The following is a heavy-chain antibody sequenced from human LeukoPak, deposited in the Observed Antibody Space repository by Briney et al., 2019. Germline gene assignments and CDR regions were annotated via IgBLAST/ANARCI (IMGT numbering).Heavy chain of an antibody. V-gene: IGHV3-74*01. J-gene: IGHJ4*02. Sequence: GGSLRLSCAASGFTFSSYWMHWVRQAPGKGLVWVSRVNSDGSRTDYVDSVKGRITISRDNAKNTLYLQMNSLREEDTAVYYCTRSLNSGSYPDYWGQGTLVTVSS. CDR2: VNSDGSRT. CDR1: GFTFSSYW. CDR3: TRSLNSGSYPDY. D-gene: IGHD1-26*01.